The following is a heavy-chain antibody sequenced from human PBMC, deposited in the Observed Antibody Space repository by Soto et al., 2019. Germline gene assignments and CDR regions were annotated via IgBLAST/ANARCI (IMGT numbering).Heavy chain of an antibody. CDR1: GFTFTKYA. CDR3: ANGGDGSIPFDD. J-gene: IGHJ4*02. D-gene: IGHD2-15*01. V-gene: IGHV3-30*18. Sequence: QVHLVESGGGVVQPGRSLTLSCAASGFTFTKYAMHWVRQAPGKGLEWVSIISFDGNFKYYGDSVKGRVTISRDDSKNTVSLQMNSLTPEDTALYYFANGGDGSIPFDDWGQGTLVIVSS. CDR2: ISFDGNFK.